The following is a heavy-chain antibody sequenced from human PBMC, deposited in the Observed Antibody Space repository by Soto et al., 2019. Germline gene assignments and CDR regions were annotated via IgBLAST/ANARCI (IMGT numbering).Heavy chain of an antibody. CDR3: ARPSYGLRPYYYYYYGMDV. J-gene: IGHJ6*02. V-gene: IGHV4-34*01. D-gene: IGHD5-12*01. CDR1: GGSFSGYY. CDR2: INHSGST. Sequence: PSDTLSLTCAVYGGSFSGYYWSWIRQPPGKGLEWIGEINHSGSTNYNPSLKSRVTISVDTSKNQFSLKLSSVTAADTAVYYCARPSYGLRPYYYYYYGMDVWGQGTTVTVS.